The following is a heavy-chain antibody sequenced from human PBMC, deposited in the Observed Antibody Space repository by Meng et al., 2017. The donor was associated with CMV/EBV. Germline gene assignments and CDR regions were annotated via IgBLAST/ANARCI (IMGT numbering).Heavy chain of an antibody. D-gene: IGHD3-10*01. Sequence: SETLSLTCTVSGGSISSYYWSWIRQPPGKGLEWLGYIYYSGSTNDNPSLKSRVTISVDTSKNQFSLKLSSVTAADTAVYYCARVGVGESFDYWGQGTLVTVSS. CDR2: IYYSGST. CDR1: GGSISSYY. CDR3: ARVGVGESFDY. J-gene: IGHJ4*02. V-gene: IGHV4-59*01.